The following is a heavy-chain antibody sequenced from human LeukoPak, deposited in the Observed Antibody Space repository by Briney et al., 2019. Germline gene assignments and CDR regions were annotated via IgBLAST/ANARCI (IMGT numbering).Heavy chain of an antibody. CDR2: INPNSGGT. Sequence: ASVKVSCKASGYTFTGYYMRWVRQAPGQGLEWMGWINPNSGGTNYAQKFQGRVTMTRDTSISTAYMELSRLRSDDTAVYYCARVGNHDSSGVNFDYWGQGTLVTVSS. D-gene: IGHD3-22*01. J-gene: IGHJ4*02. CDR3: ARVGNHDSSGVNFDY. V-gene: IGHV1-2*02. CDR1: GYTFTGYY.